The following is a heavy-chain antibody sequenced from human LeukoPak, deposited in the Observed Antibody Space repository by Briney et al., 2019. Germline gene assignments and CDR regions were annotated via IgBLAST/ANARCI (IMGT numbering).Heavy chain of an antibody. CDR2: INYFRTT. Sequence: SETLSLTCTVSGGSISSYYWNWIRQPPGKGLEWIGYINYFRTTDYNPSLKSRVTISLDTSKNRFSLKLSSVTAADTAMYYCARSYSSSDHYYYYGMDVWGQGTTVTVSS. J-gene: IGHJ6*02. D-gene: IGHD6-13*01. CDR1: GGSISSYY. V-gene: IGHV4-59*08. CDR3: ARSYSSSDHYYYYGMDV.